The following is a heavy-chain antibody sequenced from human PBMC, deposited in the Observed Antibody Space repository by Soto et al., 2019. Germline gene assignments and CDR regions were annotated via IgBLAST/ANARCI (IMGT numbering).Heavy chain of an antibody. CDR2: IWYDGSNK. V-gene: IGHV3-33*08. CDR1: GFTFSSYS. CDR3: ARERESRYSSSWFPRPYYYYGMDV. D-gene: IGHD6-13*01. Sequence: GGSLRLSCAASGFTFSSYSMNWVRQAPGKGLEWVAVIWYDGSNKYYADSVKGRFTISRDNSKNTLYLQMNSLRAEDTAVYYCARERESRYSSSWFPRPYYYYGMDVWGQGTTVTVSS. J-gene: IGHJ6*02.